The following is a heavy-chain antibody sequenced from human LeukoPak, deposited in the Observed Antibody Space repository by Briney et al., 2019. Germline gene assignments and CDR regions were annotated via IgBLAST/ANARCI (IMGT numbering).Heavy chain of an antibody. CDR3: ARGLRFLEWLLVKESNMDV. J-gene: IGHJ6*03. D-gene: IGHD3-3*01. CDR1: GGSFSGYY. CDR2: INHSGST. V-gene: IGHV4-34*01. Sequence: SETLSLTCAVYGGSFSGYYWRWIGQPPGKGLEGMGEINHSGSTNYNPSLTSRVTISVDTSKKKFSLKLRSVTAADTAVYYCARGLRFLEWLLVKESNMDVSGKGTTVTVSS.